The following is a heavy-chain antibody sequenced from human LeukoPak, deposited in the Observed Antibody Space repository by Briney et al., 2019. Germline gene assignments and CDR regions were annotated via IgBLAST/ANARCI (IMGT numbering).Heavy chain of an antibody. CDR2: VSSTGGDK. V-gene: IGHV3-11*01. J-gene: IGHJ4*02. Sequence: GGSLRLSCTGSGVTFEDYYLSWIRQAPGKGLEWISYVSSTGGDKFYADPVKGRFTISRDSARNSLYMEMNDLIAEDTAFYYCARGENGSFDHWGQGTLVIVSS. CDR3: ARGENGSFDH. CDR1: GVTFEDYY. D-gene: IGHD3-10*01.